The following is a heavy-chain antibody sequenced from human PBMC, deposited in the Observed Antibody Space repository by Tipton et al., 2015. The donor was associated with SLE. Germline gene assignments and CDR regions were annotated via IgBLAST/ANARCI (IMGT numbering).Heavy chain of an antibody. D-gene: IGHD3-10*01. CDR2: ISSGGVTI. CDR3: ARDPITMVRGVTPNWFDP. CDR1: GFPFISYE. V-gene: IGHV3-48*03. Sequence: SLRLSCAASGFPFISYEMNWVRQAPGKGLEWLSYISSGGVTIYYADSVKGRLTISRDNAKNSLYLQMNSLRAEDTAVDYCARDPITMVRGVTPNWFDPWGQGTLVTVAS. J-gene: IGHJ5*02.